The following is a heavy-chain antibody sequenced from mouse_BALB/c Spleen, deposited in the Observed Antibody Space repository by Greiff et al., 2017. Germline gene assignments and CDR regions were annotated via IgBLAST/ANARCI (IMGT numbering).Heavy chain of an antibody. Sequence: EVQLQQSGPELGKPGASVKISCKASGYSFTGYNMYWVKQSHRKSLEWIGYIDPYNGGTSYNQKSKGKATLTVDKSSSTAYMHLNSLTSEDSAIYYCARGYYRDAMDYWGQGTSVTVSS. V-gene: IGHV1S135*01. CDR1: GYSFTGYN. CDR3: ARGYYRDAMDY. CDR2: IDPYNGGT. D-gene: IGHD2-3*01. J-gene: IGHJ4*01.